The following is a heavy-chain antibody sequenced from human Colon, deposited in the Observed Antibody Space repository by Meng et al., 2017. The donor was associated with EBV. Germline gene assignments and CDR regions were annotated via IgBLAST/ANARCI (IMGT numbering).Heavy chain of an antibody. CDR3: ARTAICIGGSCTTWDY. Sequence: QGQLQASGPGLAKPSGTLSLPCAGSGDSLSSANRWRWVRQHPGKGLEWIVEIHHNGNTNYNPSLKSRVTISVDKSKNQFVLKVTSVTAADTAVYYCARTAICIGGSCTTWDYWGQGALVTVSS. V-gene: IGHV4-4*02. D-gene: IGHD2-15*01. CDR1: GDSLSSANR. J-gene: IGHJ4*02. CDR2: IHHNGNT.